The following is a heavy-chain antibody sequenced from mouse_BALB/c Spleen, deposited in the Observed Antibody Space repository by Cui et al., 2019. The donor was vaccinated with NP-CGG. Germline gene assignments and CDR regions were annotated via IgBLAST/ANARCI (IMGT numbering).Heavy chain of an antibody. D-gene: IGHD1-1*01. CDR1: GYTFTSYW. CDR2: IDPNSGGT. Sequence: QVQLQQPAAALVKPGPSVKPYCKASGYTFTSYWMHWVKQRPGRGLEWIGRIDPNSGGTKYNEKFKSKATLTVDKPSSTAYMQLSSLTSEDSAVYYCARYDYYGSSYFDYWGQGTTLTVSS. V-gene: IGHV1-72*01. J-gene: IGHJ2*01. CDR3: ARYDYYGSSYFDY.